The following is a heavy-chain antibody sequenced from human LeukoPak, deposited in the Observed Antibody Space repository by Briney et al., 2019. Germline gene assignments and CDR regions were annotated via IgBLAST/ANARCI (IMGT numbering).Heavy chain of an antibody. D-gene: IGHD5-18*01. CDR2: IYYSGST. CDR3: AREEAMAYDY. V-gene: IGHV4-59*12. J-gene: IGHJ4*02. Sequence: SETLSLTCTVSGGSISSYYWSWIRQPPGKGLEWIGSIYYSGSTYYNPSLKSRVTMSVDTSKNQFSLKLSSVTAADTAVYYCAREEAMAYDYWGQGTLVTVSS. CDR1: GGSISSYY.